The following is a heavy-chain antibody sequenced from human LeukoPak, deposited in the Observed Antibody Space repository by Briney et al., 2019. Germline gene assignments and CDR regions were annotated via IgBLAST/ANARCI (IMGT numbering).Heavy chain of an antibody. CDR1: GFTFSPYS. V-gene: IGHV3-30-3*01. D-gene: IGHD6-13*01. J-gene: IGHJ4*02. Sequence: GGSLRLSCAASGFTFSPYSMHWVRQAPGEGLDWVAFMSYDGTSKYYADSVKGRFTISRDNSKNTLYLQMNSLRAEDTAVYYCARGGGSSWSPIDYWGQGTLVTVSS. CDR3: ARGGGSSWSPIDY. CDR2: MSYDGTSK.